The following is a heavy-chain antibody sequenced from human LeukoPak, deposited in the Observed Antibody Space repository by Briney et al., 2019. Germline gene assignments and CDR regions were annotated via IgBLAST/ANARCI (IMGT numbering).Heavy chain of an antibody. D-gene: IGHD5-24*01. CDR2: IYYSGST. V-gene: IGHV4-31*03. CDR1: GGSISSGGYY. CDR3: ARARSLRDGYNTAKVPRRFYFDY. Sequence: EASETLSLTCTVSGGSISSGGYYWSWIRQHPGKGLEWIGYIYYSGSTYYNPSLKSRVTISVDTSKNQFSLKLSSVTAADTAVYYCARARSLRDGYNTAKVPRRFYFDYWGQGTLVTVSS. J-gene: IGHJ4*02.